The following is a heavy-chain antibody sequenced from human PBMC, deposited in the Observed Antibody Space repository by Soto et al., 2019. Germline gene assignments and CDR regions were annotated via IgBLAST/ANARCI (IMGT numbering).Heavy chain of an antibody. V-gene: IGHV1-2*04. Sequence: QVQLVQSGAEMKKPGASVKVSCDATGYTCTGYYMHWVREAPGQGLEWMGWINPNSGGTNYAQKFQGWVTMTRDTSISTAYMELSRLRSDDTAVYYCARATATMPYYYYYGMDVWGQGTTVTVSS. J-gene: IGHJ6*02. D-gene: IGHD6-25*01. CDR3: ARATATMPYYYYYGMDV. CDR2: INPNSGGT. CDR1: GYTCTGYY.